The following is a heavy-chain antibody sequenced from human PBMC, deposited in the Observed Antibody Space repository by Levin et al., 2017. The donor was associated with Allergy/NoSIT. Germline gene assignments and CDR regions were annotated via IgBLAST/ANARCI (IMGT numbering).Heavy chain of an antibody. CDR1: GFSLSSYA. V-gene: IGHV3-21*01. CDR2: IDTSGTYV. CDR3: ARDNGDYHELDY. Sequence: GESLKISCAASGFSLSSYAMNWVRRAPGQGLEWVSSIDTSGTYVFYADSVRGRFTISRDNARNSLYLHISGLRAEDTALYFCARDNGDYHELDYWGQGTLVTVSS. D-gene: IGHD4-17*01. J-gene: IGHJ4*02.